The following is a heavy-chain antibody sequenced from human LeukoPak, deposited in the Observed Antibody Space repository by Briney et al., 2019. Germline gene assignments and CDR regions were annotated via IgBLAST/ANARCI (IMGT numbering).Heavy chain of an antibody. CDR2: INPNSGGT. V-gene: IGHV1-2*02. CDR3: ARDLIEVYYYDSSGYYYGY. D-gene: IGHD3-22*01. J-gene: IGHJ4*02. CDR1: GYTFTSYY. Sequence: GASVKVSCKASGYTFTSYYMHWVRQAPGQGLEWMGWINPNSGGTNYAQKFQGRVTMTRDTSISTAYMELSRLRSDDTAVYYCARDLIEVYYYDSSGYYYGYWGQGTLVTVSS.